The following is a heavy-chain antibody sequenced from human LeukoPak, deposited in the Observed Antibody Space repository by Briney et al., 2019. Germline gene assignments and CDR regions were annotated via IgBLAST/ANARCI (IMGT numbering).Heavy chain of an antibody. CDR2: MNPNSGNT. CDR3: AREAPGQWLVNY. V-gene: IGHV1-8*01. D-gene: IGHD5-12*01. J-gene: IGHJ4*02. Sequence: GASVKVSCKASGYTFTSYDINWVRQATGQGLEWMGRMNPNSGNTGYAQKFQGRVTMTRNTSISTAYMELSSLRSEDTAVYYCAREAPGQWLVNYWGQGTLVTVSS. CDR1: GYTFTSYD.